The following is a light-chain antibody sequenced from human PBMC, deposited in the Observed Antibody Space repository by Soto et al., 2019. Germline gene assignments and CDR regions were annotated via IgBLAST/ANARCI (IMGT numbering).Light chain of an antibody. CDR2: AAS. V-gene: IGKV3-20*01. Sequence: EIVLTQSPGTLSLSPGARATLSCRASQYVSISYLAWYQQKPGQAPRLLIYAASSRATGIPDRFSGNGSGTDFTLIISRLQPEDFAVYYCQQYGSSPQTFGQGTKVEIK. CDR1: QYVSISY. J-gene: IGKJ1*01. CDR3: QQYGSSPQT.